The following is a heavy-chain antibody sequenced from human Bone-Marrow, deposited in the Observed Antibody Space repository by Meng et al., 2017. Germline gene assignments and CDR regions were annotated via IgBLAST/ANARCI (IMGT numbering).Heavy chain of an antibody. CDR1: GFIFSNSW. Sequence: GGSLRLSCVASGFIFSNSWMTWVRQAPGKGLEWVANINQQGSEIYYVDSVKGRFTISRDTAKNSLYLQMDSLRAEDTALYYCASAPPASRWYWFDFWGQESLVTVSS. CDR3: ASAPPASRWYWFDF. D-gene: IGHD6-19*01. CDR2: INQQGSEI. V-gene: IGHV3-7*01. J-gene: IGHJ4*02.